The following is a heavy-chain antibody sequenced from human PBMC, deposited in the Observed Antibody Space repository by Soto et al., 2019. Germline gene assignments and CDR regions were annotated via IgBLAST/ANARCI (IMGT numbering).Heavy chain of an antibody. CDR2: ISGSGGST. V-gene: IGHV3-23*01. CDR1: GFTFSSYA. D-gene: IGHD6-13*01. Sequence: PGGSLRLSCAASGFTFSSYAMSWVRQAPGKGLEWVSAISGSGGSTYYADSVKGRFTISRDNSKNTLYLQMNSLRAEDTAVYYCAKEATPGIAAAGTSWFDPWAQGTLVTATS. J-gene: IGHJ5*02. CDR3: AKEATPGIAAAGTSWFDP.